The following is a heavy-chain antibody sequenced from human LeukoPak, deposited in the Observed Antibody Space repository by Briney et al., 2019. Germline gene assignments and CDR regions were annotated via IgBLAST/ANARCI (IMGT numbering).Heavy chain of an antibody. J-gene: IGHJ5*01. V-gene: IGHV3-7*01. Sequence: GGSLRLSCAASGFTFSTYWMSWVRQAPGKGLEWVANIKQDGSEKDYVDPVKGRFTISRDNAKNSLYLQMNSLRAEDTAVYYCARVSVFGVVHSWGQGTLVTVSS. CDR3: ARVSVFGVVHS. CDR1: GFTFSTYW. CDR2: IKQDGSEK. D-gene: IGHD3-3*01.